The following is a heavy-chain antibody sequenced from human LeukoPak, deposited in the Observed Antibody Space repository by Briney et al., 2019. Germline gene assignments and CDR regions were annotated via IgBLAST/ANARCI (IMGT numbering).Heavy chain of an antibody. D-gene: IGHD1-26*01. CDR1: GFTFSSYE. CDR2: ISSSGSTI. Sequence: GGSLRLSCAASGFTFSSYEMNCVRQAPGKGLEWVSYISSSGSTIYYADSVKGRFTISRDNAKNSLYLQMNSLRAEDTAVYYCARDPGRAFDYWGQGTQVTVSS. J-gene: IGHJ4*02. V-gene: IGHV3-48*03. CDR3: ARDPGRAFDY.